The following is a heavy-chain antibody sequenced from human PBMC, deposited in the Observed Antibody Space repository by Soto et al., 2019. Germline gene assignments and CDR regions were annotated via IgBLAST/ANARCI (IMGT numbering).Heavy chain of an antibody. V-gene: IGHV3-23*01. CDR3: AKDPTSYDSSAQFDS. CDR1: GFSFSIYA. D-gene: IGHD3-22*01. J-gene: IGHJ4*02. CDR2: ISGGGGST. Sequence: EVQLLESGGRLVQPGGSLRLSCAASGFSFSIYAMNWVRQAPGKGLEWVSGISGGGGSTYYADSVKGRFTISRDNSKNTLYLQMSSLRVEDTAVYYCAKDPTSYDSSAQFDSWGQGTLVTVSS.